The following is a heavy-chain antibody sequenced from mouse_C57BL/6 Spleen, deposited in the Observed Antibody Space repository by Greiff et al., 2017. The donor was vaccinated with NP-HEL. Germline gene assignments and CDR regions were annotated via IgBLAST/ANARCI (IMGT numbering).Heavy chain of an antibody. D-gene: IGHD4-1*01. CDR2: ISYDGSN. CDR3: ARKDRTGTFDY. V-gene: IGHV3-6*01. Sequence: DVQLQESGPGLAKPSPSLSLTCSVPGYSITSGYYWHWIRPFPGTTLEWLGYISYDGSNNYNPSLKNRISITRDTAKNQFFLKLNYVTTEDTATYDCARKDRTGTFDYWGQGTTLTVAS. J-gene: IGHJ2*01. CDR1: GYSITSGYY.